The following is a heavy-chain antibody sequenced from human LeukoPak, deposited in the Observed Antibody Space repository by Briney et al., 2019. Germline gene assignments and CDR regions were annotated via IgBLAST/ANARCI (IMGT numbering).Heavy chain of an antibody. CDR3: ARLRRNSDRSGCYYYYDN. D-gene: IGHD3-22*01. V-gene: IGHV3-21*01. CDR1: GFTFSSYS. J-gene: IGHJ4*02. CDR2: INTVASYI. Sequence: GGSLRLACAASGFTFSSYSFNWVRQAPGKGLEWVSSINTVASYIYYAVSVRCRFTISRDNAENSVWLQMNGLRAEDSAVYYCARLRRNSDRSGCYYYYDNWGQGTLVTVSS.